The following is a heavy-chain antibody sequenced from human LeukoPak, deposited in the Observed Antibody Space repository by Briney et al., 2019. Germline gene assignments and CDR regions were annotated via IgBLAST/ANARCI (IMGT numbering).Heavy chain of an antibody. CDR2: ISGSGGST. D-gene: IGHD3-3*01. CDR1: GFTFSSYA. J-gene: IGHJ4*02. CDR3: ARGTYYDFWSGTD. V-gene: IGHV3-23*01. Sequence: GGSLRLSCAASGFTFSSYAMSWVRQAPGKGLEWVSAISGSGGSTYYADSVKGRFTISRDNSKNTLYLQMNSLRAEDTAVYYCARGTYYDFWSGTDWGQGTLVTVSS.